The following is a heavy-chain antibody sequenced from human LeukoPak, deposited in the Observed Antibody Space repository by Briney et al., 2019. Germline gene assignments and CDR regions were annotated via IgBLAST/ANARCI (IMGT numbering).Heavy chain of an antibody. Sequence: TPSETLSLTCTVSVGSISSYYWSWIRQPPGKGLEWIGDIYYSGYTNYNPSLKSRVTISVDTSKNQFSLKLRSVTAADTAVYYCARETSQKGAHYMDVWGKGTTVTISS. CDR3: ARETSQKGAHYMDV. V-gene: IGHV4-59*01. CDR2: IYYSGYT. D-gene: IGHD3-16*01. J-gene: IGHJ6*03. CDR1: VGSISSYY.